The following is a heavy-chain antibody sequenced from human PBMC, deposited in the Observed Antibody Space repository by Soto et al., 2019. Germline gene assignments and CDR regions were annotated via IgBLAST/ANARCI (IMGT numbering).Heavy chain of an antibody. D-gene: IGHD2-15*01. CDR1: GGNFTNYG. CDR2: IIPLFGTT. J-gene: IGHJ3*02. CDR3: ARYWSAGTFYGAFDM. Sequence: QVQLVQSGAELKKPGSSVKVSCKASGGNFTNYGISWVRQAPGQGLEWMGGIIPLFGTTNYAQKFRGRVTVTADESTSTAYMELNSLRSEDTAIYYCARYWSAGTFYGAFDMWGQGTKV. V-gene: IGHV1-69*01.